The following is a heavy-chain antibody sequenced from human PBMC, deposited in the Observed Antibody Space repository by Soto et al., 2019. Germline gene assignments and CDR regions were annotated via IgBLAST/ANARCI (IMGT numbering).Heavy chain of an antibody. J-gene: IGHJ4*02. CDR3: VGGRDYDY. CDR1: SGSITTSVV. CDR2: IAHDGHT. Sequence: SETLSLTCDVSSGSITTSVVWTWVRRFPGKGLEWIGEIAHDGHTNYNPSLSGRVTMSVDLSNSQFSLKVASVTAADTALYFCVGGRDYDYWGQGTLVTVSS. V-gene: IGHV4-4*02. D-gene: IGHD1-26*01.